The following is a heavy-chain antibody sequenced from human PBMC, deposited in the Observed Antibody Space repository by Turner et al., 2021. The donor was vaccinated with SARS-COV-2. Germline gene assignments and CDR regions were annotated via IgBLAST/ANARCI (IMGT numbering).Heavy chain of an antibody. J-gene: IGHJ4*02. Sequence: EVQLLESGGGLVQPGGSLRLSCAAYGFTFSSYAMSWVRQAPGKGLEWVSAISGSGGTTYYADSVKGRFTISRDNSKNTLYLQMNSLRAEDTAVYYCAKADRVMIVVVITLFDYWGQGTLVTVSS. CDR1: GFTFSSYA. CDR2: ISGSGGTT. CDR3: AKADRVMIVVVITLFDY. V-gene: IGHV3-23*01. D-gene: IGHD3-22*01.